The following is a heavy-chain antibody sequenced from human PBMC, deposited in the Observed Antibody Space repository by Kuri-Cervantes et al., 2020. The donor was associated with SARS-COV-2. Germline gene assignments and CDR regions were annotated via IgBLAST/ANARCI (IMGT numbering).Heavy chain of an antibody. J-gene: IGHJ6*03. D-gene: IGHD3-22*01. CDR3: SRTYDSSGSLYYCYYMDV. CDR2: ISSSSSTI. CDR1: GFTFSSYS. Sequence: GESLKISCAASGFTFSSYSMNWVRQAPGKGLEWVSYISSSSSTIYYADSVKGRFTISRDNAKNSLYLQMNSLRAEDTAVYYCSRTYDSSGSLYYCYYMDVWGKGTTVTVSS. V-gene: IGHV3-48*01.